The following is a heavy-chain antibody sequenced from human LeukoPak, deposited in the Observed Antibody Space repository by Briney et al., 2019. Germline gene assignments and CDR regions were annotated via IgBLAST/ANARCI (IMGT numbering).Heavy chain of an antibody. CDR1: GGSFSGYY. D-gene: IGHD6-13*01. V-gene: IGHV4-34*01. CDR2: INHSGST. Sequence: KTSETLSLTCAVYGGSFSGYYWSWIRQPPGKGLEWIGEINHSGSTNYNPSLKSRVTISVDTSKNQFSLKLSSVTAADTAVYYCARLRIAAAGRLFDYWGQGTLVTVSS. J-gene: IGHJ4*02. CDR3: ARLRIAAAGRLFDY.